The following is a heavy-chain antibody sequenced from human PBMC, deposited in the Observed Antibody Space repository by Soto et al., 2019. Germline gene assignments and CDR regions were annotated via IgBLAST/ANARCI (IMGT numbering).Heavy chain of an antibody. V-gene: IGHV1-24*01. CDR1: GNTFTSYD. Sequence: GASVKVSCKASGNTFTSYDINWVRQAPGKGLEWMGGFDPEDGETIYAQKFQGRVTMTEDTSTDTAYMELSSLRSEDTAVYYCATRHWNWGQGTLVTVSS. D-gene: IGHD1-1*01. CDR2: FDPEDGET. CDR3: ATRHWN. J-gene: IGHJ4*02.